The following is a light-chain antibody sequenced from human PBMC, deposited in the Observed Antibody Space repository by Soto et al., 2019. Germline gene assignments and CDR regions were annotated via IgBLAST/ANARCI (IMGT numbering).Light chain of an antibody. J-gene: IGKJ4*01. CDR2: GAS. CDR3: QQYYNWPFT. Sequence: EVVMTQSPATLSVSPGERATLSCRASQSVSSLLAWYQQKPGQAPRLLIYGASTRATGIPDRFRASGSGTEFALTVSSRQYGDFAVYYCQQYYNWPFTFGGGTKVEIK. CDR1: QSVSSL. V-gene: IGKV3-15*01.